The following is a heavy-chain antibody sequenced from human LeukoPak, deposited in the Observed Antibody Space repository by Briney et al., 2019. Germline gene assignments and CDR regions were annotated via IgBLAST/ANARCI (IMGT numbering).Heavy chain of an antibody. CDR1: GGTFSSYA. V-gene: IGHV1-69*04. CDR3: ARDPCGSTSCYLGHNWFDP. J-gene: IGHJ5*02. Sequence: GASVKVSCKASGGTFSSYAISWVRQAPGQGLEWMGRIIPILGIANYAQKFQGRVTITADKSTSTAYMELSSLRSEDTAVYYCARDPCGSTSCYLGHNWFDPWGQGTLVTVSS. D-gene: IGHD2-2*01. CDR2: IIPILGIA.